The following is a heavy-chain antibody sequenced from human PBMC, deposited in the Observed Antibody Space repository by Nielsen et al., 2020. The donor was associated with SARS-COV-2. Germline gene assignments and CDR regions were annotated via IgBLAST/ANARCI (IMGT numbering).Heavy chain of an antibody. CDR1: GGSVSSGSYY. J-gene: IGHJ4*02. CDR2: IYYSGST. D-gene: IGHD1-26*01. CDR3: AIDGATTTR. Sequence: SETLSLTCTVSGGSVSSGSYYWSWIRQPPGKGLEWIGYIYYSGSTNYNPSLKSRVTISVDTSKNQFSLKLSSVTAAGTAVYYCAIDGATTTRWGQGTLVTVSS. V-gene: IGHV4-61*01.